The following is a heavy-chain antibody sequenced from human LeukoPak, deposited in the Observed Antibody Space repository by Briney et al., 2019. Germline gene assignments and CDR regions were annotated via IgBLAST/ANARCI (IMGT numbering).Heavy chain of an antibody. J-gene: IGHJ5*02. CDR3: ARGRVRSGYYYGRRFDP. V-gene: IGHV4-61*02. Sequence: PSQTLSLTCTVSGGSISSGSYYWSWIRQPAGKGLEWIGRIYTSGSTNYNPSLKSRVTISVDTSKNQFSLKLSSVTAADTAVYYCARGRVRSGYYYGRRFDPWGQGTLVTVSS. CDR1: GGSISSGSYY. D-gene: IGHD3-22*01. CDR2: IYTSGST.